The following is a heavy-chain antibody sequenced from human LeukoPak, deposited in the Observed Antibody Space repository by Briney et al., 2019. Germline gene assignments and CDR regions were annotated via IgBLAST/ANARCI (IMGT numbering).Heavy chain of an antibody. CDR1: GGTFSSYA. Sequence: ASVKVSCKASGGTFSSYAISWVRQAPGQGLEWMGRIIPILGIANYAQKFQGRVTITADKSTSTAYMELSSLRSEDTAVYYCARAPGITIFGEANFDYWGQGTLVTVSS. V-gene: IGHV1-69*04. J-gene: IGHJ4*02. CDR3: ARAPGITIFGEANFDY. D-gene: IGHD3-3*01. CDR2: IIPILGIA.